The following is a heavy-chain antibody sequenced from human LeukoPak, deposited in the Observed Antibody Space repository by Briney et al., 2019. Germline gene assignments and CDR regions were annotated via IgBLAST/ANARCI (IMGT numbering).Heavy chain of an antibody. CDR2: ISAYNGNT. CDR1: GYTFSSFG. J-gene: IGHJ4*02. V-gene: IGHV1-18*01. Sequence: ASVKVSCKTSGYTFSSFGITWVRQAPGQGLEWMGWISAYNGNTNYVEKLRGRVTMTTDRSTATAYMELRSLTSDDTAMYYYARDPFYDTVGGNYRPLDYWGQGTLITVSS. D-gene: IGHD3-16*02. CDR3: ARDPFYDTVGGNYRPLDY.